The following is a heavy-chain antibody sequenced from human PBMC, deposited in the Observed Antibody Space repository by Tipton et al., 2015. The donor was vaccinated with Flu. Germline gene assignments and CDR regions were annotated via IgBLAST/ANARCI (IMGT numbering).Heavy chain of an antibody. Sequence: GLVKPSETLSLNCTISGGSISTYHWSWIRQPPGKGLEWIGHIYYTGSTNYNPSLKSRVTISLDRSKNQFSLKLTSVTVADTAVYYCARDRGGFDSWGQGTLVTVSS. J-gene: IGHJ5*01. CDR3: ARDRGGFDS. V-gene: IGHV4-59*01. D-gene: IGHD2-15*01. CDR1: GGSISTYH. CDR2: IYYTGST.